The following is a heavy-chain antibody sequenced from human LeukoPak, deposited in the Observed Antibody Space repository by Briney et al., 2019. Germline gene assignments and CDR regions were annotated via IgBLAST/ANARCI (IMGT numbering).Heavy chain of an antibody. CDR2: ISWNSGSI. CDR3: AKDPSDI. J-gene: IGHJ3*02. Sequence: GGSLRLSCAASGFTFDDYAMHWVRQAPGKGLEWVSGISWNSGSIGYADSVKGRFTISRDNAKNSLYLQMNSLRAEDTALYYCAKDPSDIWGQGTMVTVSS. CDR1: GFTFDDYA. V-gene: IGHV3-9*01.